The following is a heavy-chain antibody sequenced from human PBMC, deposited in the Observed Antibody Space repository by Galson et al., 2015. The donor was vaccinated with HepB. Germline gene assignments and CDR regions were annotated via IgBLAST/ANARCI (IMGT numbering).Heavy chain of an antibody. Sequence: SLRLSCAASGLTFSSYGFHWVRQAPGKGLEWVALIWFDGSNKYYADSVKGRFTISRDNSINRLYLQMNSLRADDTAAYYCARDLGGPGWFDLWGQGTLVTVSS. D-gene: IGHD2-15*01. J-gene: IGHJ5*02. CDR1: GLTFSSYG. CDR3: ARDLGGPGWFDL. V-gene: IGHV3-33*01. CDR2: IWFDGSNK.